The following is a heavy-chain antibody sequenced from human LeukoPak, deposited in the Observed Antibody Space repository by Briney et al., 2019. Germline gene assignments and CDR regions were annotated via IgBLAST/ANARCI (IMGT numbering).Heavy chain of an antibody. J-gene: IGHJ3*02. CDR2: ISSSGSTV. CDR1: GFTFSDYY. CDR3: ARDRAVGVMIAFDI. Sequence: PGGSLRLSCAASGFTFSDYYMSWIRQAPGKGLEWVSYISSSGSTVYYADSVKGRFTISRDNAKNSLYLQMNSLRAEDTAVYYCARDRAVGVMIAFDIWGQGTTVTVSS. D-gene: IGHD3-16*01. V-gene: IGHV3-11*04.